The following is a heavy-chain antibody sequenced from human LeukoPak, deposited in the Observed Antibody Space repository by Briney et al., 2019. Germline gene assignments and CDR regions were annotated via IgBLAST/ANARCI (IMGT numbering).Heavy chain of an antibody. CDR3: ARVQYYDFWSGYYSLRSFDY. J-gene: IGHJ4*02. V-gene: IGHV3-21*01. CDR2: ISSSSSYI. Sequence: GGSLRLSCAASGFTFSSYSMNWIRQAPGKGLEWVSSISSSSSYIYYADSVKGRFTISRDNAKNSLYLQMNSLRAEDTAVYYCARVQYYDFWSGYYSLRSFDYWGQGTLVTVSS. D-gene: IGHD3-3*01. CDR1: GFTFSSYS.